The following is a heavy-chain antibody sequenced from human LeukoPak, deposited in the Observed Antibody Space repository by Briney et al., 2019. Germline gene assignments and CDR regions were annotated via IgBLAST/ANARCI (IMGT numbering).Heavy chain of an antibody. CDR1: GGSISSSSYY. J-gene: IGHJ6*03. V-gene: IGHV4-39*07. Sequence: SETLSLTCSVSGGSISSSSYYWGWIRQPPGKGLEWIGSIYYSGTTYYNPSLKSRVTISVDTSKNQFSLKLRSVTAADAAVYYCARTSDGYCRSTRCWDYYYYMDVWGKGTTVTISS. CDR2: IYYSGTT. D-gene: IGHD2-2*01. CDR3: ARTSDGYCRSTRCWDYYYYMDV.